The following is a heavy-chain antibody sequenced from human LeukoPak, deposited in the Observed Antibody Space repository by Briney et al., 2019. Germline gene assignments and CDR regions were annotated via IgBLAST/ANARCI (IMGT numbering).Heavy chain of an antibody. J-gene: IGHJ5*02. CDR3: ARGGYCSSTSCSPSWFDP. D-gene: IGHD2-2*01. V-gene: IGHV1-8*03. CDR1: GYTFTSYD. Sequence: ASVKVSCKASGYTFTSYDINWVRQATGQGLKWMGWMNPNSGNTGYAQKFQGRVTITRNTSISTAYMELSSLRSEDTAVYYCARGGYCSSTSCSPSWFDPWGQGTLVTVSS. CDR2: MNPNSGNT.